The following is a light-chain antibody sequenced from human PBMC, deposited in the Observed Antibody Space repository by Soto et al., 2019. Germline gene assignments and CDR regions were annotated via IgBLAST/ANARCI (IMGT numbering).Light chain of an antibody. V-gene: IGKV3-11*01. CDR1: QSVGTF. CDR3: QQCRTWPT. CDR2: DAS. Sequence: EIVLTQSPVTLSLSLGGRATLSCRASQSVGTFLAWYQHKPGQAPRLLIYDASKRATGVPVRFSGSGSGTDFTLTISSLEPEDFAVYYCQQCRTWPTFGQGTNVEIE. J-gene: IGKJ1*01.